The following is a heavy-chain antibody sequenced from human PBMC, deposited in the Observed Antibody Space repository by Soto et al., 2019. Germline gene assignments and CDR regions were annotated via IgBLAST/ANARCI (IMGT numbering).Heavy chain of an antibody. CDR3: ARRLEYSSLRHPVFDY. V-gene: IGHV4-39*01. Sequence: SETLSLTCTVSGGSISSSSYYWGWIRQPPGKGLEWIGSIYYSGSTYYNPSLKSRVTISVDTSKNQFSLKLSSVTAADTAVYYCARRLEYSSLRHPVFDYWGQGTLVTVSS. D-gene: IGHD6-6*01. CDR2: IYYSGST. CDR1: GGSISSSSYY. J-gene: IGHJ4*02.